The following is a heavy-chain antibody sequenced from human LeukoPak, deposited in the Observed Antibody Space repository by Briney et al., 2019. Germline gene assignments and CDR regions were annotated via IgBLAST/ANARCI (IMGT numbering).Heavy chain of an antibody. J-gene: IGHJ4*02. CDR1: AGSINPCY. V-gene: IGHV4-4*07. D-gene: IGHD5-18*01. CDR2: IYASGTT. CDR3: ARDQGYTYGQTHYFDF. Sequence: SETLSLTCTVSAGSINPCYWSWIRQSADTGLEWIGRIYASGTTKYNPSLQSRVTMSVDLSKNQFSLNLASVTAADTAVYYCARDQGYTYGQTHYFDFWGQGLLVTVSS.